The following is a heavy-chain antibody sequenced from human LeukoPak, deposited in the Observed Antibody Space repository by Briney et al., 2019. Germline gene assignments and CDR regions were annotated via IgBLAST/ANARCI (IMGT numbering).Heavy chain of an antibody. V-gene: IGHV4-59*01. J-gene: IGHJ5*02. CDR3: ARGRKLAPGYSYGYWFDP. Sequence: SETLSLTCTVSGGSISSYYWSWIRQPPGKGLEWIGYIYYSGSTNYNPSLKSRVTISVDTSKNQFSLKLSSVTAADTAVYYCARGRKLAPGYSYGYWFDPWGQGTLVTVSS. D-gene: IGHD5-18*01. CDR2: IYYSGST. CDR1: GGSISSYY.